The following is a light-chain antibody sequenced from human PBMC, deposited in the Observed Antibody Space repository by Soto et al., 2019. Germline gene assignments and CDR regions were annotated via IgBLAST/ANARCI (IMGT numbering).Light chain of an antibody. CDR1: SSDVGGYNY. V-gene: IGLV2-14*01. CDR2: DVS. Sequence: QSALTQPASVSGSPGQAITISCTGTSSDVGGYNYVSWYQQHPGKAPKLRIYDVSNRPSGVSNRFSGSKSGNTASLTISGLQAADEADYYCSSYTSSSTLVFGGGTKLTVL. CDR3: SSYTSSSTLV. J-gene: IGLJ2*01.